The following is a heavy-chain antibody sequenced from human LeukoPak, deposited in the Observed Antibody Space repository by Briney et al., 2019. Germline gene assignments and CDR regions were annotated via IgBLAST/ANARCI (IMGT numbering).Heavy chain of an antibody. Sequence: GGSLTLSCAVSGFTFTNHPMKWARHAPEKGLEWVSYIDGDGVPIYANSVKGRFPSPKDDARKPLYLQMNRLRVEDPALFYFAKERANWAIDDWGQGTQVTVSS. CDR3: AKERANWAIDD. V-gene: IGHV3-48*01. D-gene: IGHD2-2*02. CDR2: IDGDGVP. CDR1: GFTFTNHP. J-gene: IGHJ4*02.